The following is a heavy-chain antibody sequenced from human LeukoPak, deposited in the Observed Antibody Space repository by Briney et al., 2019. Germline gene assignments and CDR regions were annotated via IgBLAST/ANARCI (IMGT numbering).Heavy chain of an antibody. V-gene: IGHV4-59*01. Sequence: SETLSLTCTVSGVSIRNYFWNWIRQPPGKGLEWIGFIHYSGDTNYNPSLKSRVSMSLETSKNQFSLEVNSVTPADTAVYYCARVSNGYAYYYYYGMDVWGQGTTVTVSS. D-gene: IGHD5-12*01. CDR1: GVSIRNYF. J-gene: IGHJ6*02. CDR2: IHYSGDT. CDR3: ARVSNGYAYYYYYGMDV.